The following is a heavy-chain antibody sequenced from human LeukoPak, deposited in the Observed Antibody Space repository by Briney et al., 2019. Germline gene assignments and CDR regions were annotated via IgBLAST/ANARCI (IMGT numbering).Heavy chain of an antibody. D-gene: IGHD6-6*01. CDR2: IYHSGST. CDR3: ARGFEQLGDFDY. V-gene: IGHV4-39*07. CDR1: GGSISSSSYY. J-gene: IGHJ4*02. Sequence: PSETLSLTCTVSGGSISSSSYYWGWIRQPPGKGLEWIGSIYHSGSTYYNPSLKSRVIISVDTSKNQFSLKLSSVTAADTAVYYCARGFEQLGDFDYWGQGTLVTVSS.